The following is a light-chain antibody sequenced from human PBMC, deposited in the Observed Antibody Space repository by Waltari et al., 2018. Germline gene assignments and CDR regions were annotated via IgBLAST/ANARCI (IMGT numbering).Light chain of an antibody. Sequence: ALTQEASVSGTVGQKVTLSCTGNSNNVGSYAVGWYQQISHGAPKTVRFGNSLPSGAAERFSGSSSGDTATLTISRVEAGDEADYFCQVWDRSSDRVFGGGTKLTVL. CDR3: QVWDRSSDRV. V-gene: IGLV3-21*02. J-gene: IGLJ2*01. CDR2: GNS. CDR1: SNNVGSYA.